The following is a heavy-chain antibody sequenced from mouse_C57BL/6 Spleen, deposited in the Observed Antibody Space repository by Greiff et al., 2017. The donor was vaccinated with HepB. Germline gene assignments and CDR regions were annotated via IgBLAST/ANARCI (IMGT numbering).Heavy chain of an antibody. J-gene: IGHJ1*03. CDR3: ARLGLGRGLYWYFDV. Sequence: QVQLQQSGAELAKPGASVKISCKASGYAFSSYWMNWVKQRPGKGLEWIGQIYPGDGDTNYNGKFKGKATLTADKSSSTAYMQLSSLTSEDSAVYFCARLGLGRGLYWYFDVWGTGTTVTVSS. CDR1: GYAFSSYW. CDR2: IYPGDGDT. D-gene: IGHD4-1*01. V-gene: IGHV1-80*01.